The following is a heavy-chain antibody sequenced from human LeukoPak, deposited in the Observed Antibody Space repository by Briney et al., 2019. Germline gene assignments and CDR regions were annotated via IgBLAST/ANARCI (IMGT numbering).Heavy chain of an antibody. CDR1: GGTFSSYA. V-gene: IGHV1-69*13. J-gene: IGHJ5*02. CDR3: ARRYYYDSSGYYALENWFDP. Sequence: ASVKVSCKASGGTFSSYAISWVRQAPGQGLEWMGGIIPIFGTANYAQKFQGRVTITADESTSTAYMELSSLRSEDTAVYYCARRYYYDSSGYYALENWFDPWGQGTLVTVSS. D-gene: IGHD3-22*01. CDR2: IIPIFGTA.